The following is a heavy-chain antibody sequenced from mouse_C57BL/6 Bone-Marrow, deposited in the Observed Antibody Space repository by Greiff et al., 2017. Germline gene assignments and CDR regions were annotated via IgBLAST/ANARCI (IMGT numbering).Heavy chain of an antibody. CDR3: TRREYDGYYYYAMDY. D-gene: IGHD2-3*01. CDR2: SYPGNSAT. CDR1: GYTFTSYW. Sequence: EVQLQHSVTVLARPGASGKMSFKTSGYTFTSYWLHWVTQRPGQGLDWIGASYPGNSATSYNQKLKGKAKLTAVTSASTAYMELSSLTNEDSAVYYCTRREYDGYYYYAMDYCGQGTSVTVSS. V-gene: IGHV1-5*01. J-gene: IGHJ4*01.